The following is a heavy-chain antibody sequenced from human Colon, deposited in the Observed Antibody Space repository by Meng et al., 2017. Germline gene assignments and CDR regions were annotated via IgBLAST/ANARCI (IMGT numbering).Heavy chain of an antibody. V-gene: IGHV3-30*04. Sequence: GESLKISCAASGVTFSNYAMHWVRQAPGKGLEWVAVLSYDGSNKNYADSVKGRFTISRDNSKNTLYLEMNSLRADDTAVYYCARVQREVGTSCLDHWGQGTLVTVSS. D-gene: IGHD2-2*01. CDR3: ARVQREVGTSCLDH. J-gene: IGHJ4*02. CDR1: GVTFSNYA. CDR2: LSYDGSNK.